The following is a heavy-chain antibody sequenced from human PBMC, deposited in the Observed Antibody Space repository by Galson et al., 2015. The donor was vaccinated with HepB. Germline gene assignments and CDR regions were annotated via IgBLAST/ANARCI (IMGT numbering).Heavy chain of an antibody. V-gene: IGHV5-10-1*01. Sequence: QSGAEVKKPGESLRISCTGSGYSFTSYWISWVRQMPGKGLEWMGRIDPSDSYTNYSPSFQGHVTISADKSISTAYLQWSSLKASDTAMYYCAGPESPAAIGNDAFDIWGQGTMVTVSS. D-gene: IGHD2-2*02. CDR1: GYSFTSYW. CDR3: AGPESPAAIGNDAFDI. CDR2: IDPSDSYT. J-gene: IGHJ3*02.